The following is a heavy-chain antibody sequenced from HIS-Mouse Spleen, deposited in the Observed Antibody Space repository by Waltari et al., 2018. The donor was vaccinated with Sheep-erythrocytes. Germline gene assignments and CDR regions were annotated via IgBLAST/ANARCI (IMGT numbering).Heavy chain of an antibody. J-gene: IGHJ3*02. CDR2: IYHSGRT. D-gene: IGHD3-3*01. Sequence: QVQLQESCPGLVKPSETLSLTCTVSGYSISSGYYWGWIRQPPGKGLEWIGSIYHSGRTYYNPSLKSRVTISVETSKNQFSLKLSSLTAADTAVYYCARVAPYYDFWSGYYIDGAFDIWGQGTMVTVSS. V-gene: IGHV4-38-2*02. CDR1: GYSISSGYY. CDR3: ARVAPYYDFWSGYYIDGAFDI.